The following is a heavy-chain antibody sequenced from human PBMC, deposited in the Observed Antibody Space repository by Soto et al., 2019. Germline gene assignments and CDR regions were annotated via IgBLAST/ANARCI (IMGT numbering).Heavy chain of an antibody. CDR3: ARDPRSSIGNYYYYYGMDV. CDR1: GFTFSSYA. V-gene: IGHV3-30-3*01. J-gene: IGHJ6*02. D-gene: IGHD6-13*01. CDR2: ISYDGSNK. Sequence: GGSLRLSCAASGFTFSSYAMHWVRQAPGKGLEWVAVISYDGSNKYYADSVKGRFTISRDNSKNTLYLQMNSLRAEDTAVYYCARDPRSSIGNYYYYYGMDVWGQGTTVTVPS.